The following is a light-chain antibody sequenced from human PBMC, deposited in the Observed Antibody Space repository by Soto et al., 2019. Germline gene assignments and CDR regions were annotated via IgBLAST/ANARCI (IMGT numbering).Light chain of an antibody. CDR2: KAS. CDR3: QQYYSYPWS. J-gene: IGKJ1*01. V-gene: IGKV1-5*03. CDR1: QSISTW. Sequence: DIRMTQSPSTLSASVGDRVTITCRASQSISTWLAWYQQKPGKAPNLLIYKASSLESGVPSRFSGSGSGTDFTLTISSLQPDDFATYYCQQYYSYPWSFGQGTKVEIK.